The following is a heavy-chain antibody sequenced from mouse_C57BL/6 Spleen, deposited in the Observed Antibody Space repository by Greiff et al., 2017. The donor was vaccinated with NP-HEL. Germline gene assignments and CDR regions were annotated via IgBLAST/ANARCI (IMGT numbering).Heavy chain of an antibody. D-gene: IGHD2-5*01. V-gene: IGHV5-17*01. Sequence: EVKLVESGGGLVKPGGSLKLSCAASGFTFSDYGMHWVRQAPEKGLEWVAYISSGSSTIYYADTVKGRFTISRDNAKNTLFLQMTSLRSEDTAMYYCARAYSNYYFDYWGQGTTLTVSS. CDR1: GFTFSDYG. CDR3: ARAYSNYYFDY. J-gene: IGHJ2*01. CDR2: ISSGSSTI.